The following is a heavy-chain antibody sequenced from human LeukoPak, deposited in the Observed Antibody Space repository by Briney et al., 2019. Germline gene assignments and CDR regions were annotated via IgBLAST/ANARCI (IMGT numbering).Heavy chain of an antibody. CDR2: VRNDGTNK. V-gene: IGHV3-30*02. J-gene: IGHJ4*02. Sequence: GGSLRLSCAASGFTFTSYGMHWVRQAPGKGLEWVAFVRNDGTNKHYADSAKGRFTISRDNSKNTLYLQMNSLRAEDTAVYYCAKDLGTLISGSYYYYFDYWGQGTLVTVSS. CDR1: GFTFTSYG. CDR3: AKDLGTLISGSYYYYFDY. D-gene: IGHD3-10*01.